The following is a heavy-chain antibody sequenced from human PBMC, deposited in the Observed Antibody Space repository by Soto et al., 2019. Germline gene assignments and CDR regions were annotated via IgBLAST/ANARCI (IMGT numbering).Heavy chain of an antibody. Sequence: QVQLQQWGAGLLKPSETLSLTCAVYGGSFSGYYWSWVRQPPGKVLECIGEINHSGSTNYNPSLKSRVTISVDTSKNQFSLKLSSVTAADTAVYYCARGHPGYYDSSGYYWGMDVWGQGTTVTVSS. CDR2: INHSGST. D-gene: IGHD3-22*01. J-gene: IGHJ6*02. V-gene: IGHV4-34*01. CDR3: ARGHPGYYDSSGYYWGMDV. CDR1: GGSFSGYY.